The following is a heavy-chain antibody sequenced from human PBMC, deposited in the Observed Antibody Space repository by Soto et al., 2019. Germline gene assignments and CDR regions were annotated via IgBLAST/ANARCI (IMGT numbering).Heavy chain of an antibody. CDR3: ARDAGSYYSLSYYGMDV. V-gene: IGHV3-21*01. J-gene: IGHJ6*02. CDR2: ISSSSSYI. Sequence: SLRLCCASSGFTFSSYSMNWVRQAPGKGLEWVSSISSSSSYIYYADSVKGRFTISRDNAKNSLYLQMNSLRAEDTAVYYCARDAGSYYSLSYYGMDVWGQGTTVTVSS. D-gene: IGHD1-26*01. CDR1: GFTFSSYS.